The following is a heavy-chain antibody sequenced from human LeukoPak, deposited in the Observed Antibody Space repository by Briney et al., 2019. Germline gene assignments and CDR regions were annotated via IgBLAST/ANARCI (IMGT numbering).Heavy chain of an antibody. CDR1: GFTVTSNY. CDR2: IYSGGST. J-gene: IGHJ4*02. Sequence: GGSLRLSCAASGFTVTSNYMSWVRQVPGKGLEWVSLIYSGGSTYYADSVKGRFTISRDNSKNTLYLQMNSLRAEDTAVYYCAKAQSIAARPPLFDYWGQGTLVTVSS. V-gene: IGHV3-53*01. D-gene: IGHD6-6*01. CDR3: AKAQSIAARPPLFDY.